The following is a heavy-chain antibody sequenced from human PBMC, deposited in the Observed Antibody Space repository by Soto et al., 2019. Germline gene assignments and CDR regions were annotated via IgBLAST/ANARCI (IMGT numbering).Heavy chain of an antibody. J-gene: IGHJ3*02. CDR3: ASEYHTVVRYDAFDI. CDR2: INPSGGST. Sequence: QVQLVQSGAEVKKPGASVKVSCKASGYTFTSYYMHWVRQAPGQGLEWMGIINPSGGSTSYAQKFQGRVTMTRDTSTSTVYMELSSLRSEDTAVYYCASEYHTVVRYDAFDIWGQGTMVTVSS. V-gene: IGHV1-46*01. CDR1: GYTFTSYY. D-gene: IGHD4-17*01.